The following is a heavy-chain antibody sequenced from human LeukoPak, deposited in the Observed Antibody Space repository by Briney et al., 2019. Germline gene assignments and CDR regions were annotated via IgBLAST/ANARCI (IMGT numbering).Heavy chain of an antibody. J-gene: IGHJ6*02. CDR2: IIPIFGTA. Sequence: SVKVSCKASGGTFSSYAISWVRQAPGQGLEWMGGIIPIFGTANYAQKFQGRVTITADESTSTAYMELSSLRSEDTAVYYCARASPSYYYDSSGYYPLHYYYGMDVWGQGTTVTVSS. V-gene: IGHV1-69*13. CDR3: ARASPSYYYDSSGYYPLHYYYGMDV. CDR1: GGTFSSYA. D-gene: IGHD3-22*01.